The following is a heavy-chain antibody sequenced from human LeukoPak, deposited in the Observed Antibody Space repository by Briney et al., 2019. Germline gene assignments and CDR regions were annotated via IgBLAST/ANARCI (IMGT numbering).Heavy chain of an antibody. V-gene: IGHV4-4*07. J-gene: IGHJ6*03. CDR1: GGSISSYY. Sequence: SETLSLTCTVSGGSISSYYWSWIRQPAGKGLEWIGRFYTSGSTNYNPSLKSRVTMSVDTSKNQFSLKLSSVTAADTAVYYCARTPVYYGSGSYYYYYMDVWGKGTTVTISS. CDR2: FYTSGST. CDR3: ARTPVYYGSGSYYYYYMDV. D-gene: IGHD3-10*01.